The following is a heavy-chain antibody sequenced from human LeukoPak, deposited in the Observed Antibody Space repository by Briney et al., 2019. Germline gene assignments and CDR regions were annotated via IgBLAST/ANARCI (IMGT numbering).Heavy chain of an antibody. CDR3: ASQLRYFDWHIDY. D-gene: IGHD3-9*01. J-gene: IGHJ4*02. CDR1: GFTVSSNY. CDR2: IYSGGST. V-gene: IGHV3-53*01. Sequence: GGSLRLSCAASGFTVSSNYMSWVRQAPGKGLEWVSVIYSGGSTYYRDSVKGRFTISRDNSKNTLYLQMNSLRAEDTAMYYCASQLRYFDWHIDYWGQGTLATVSS.